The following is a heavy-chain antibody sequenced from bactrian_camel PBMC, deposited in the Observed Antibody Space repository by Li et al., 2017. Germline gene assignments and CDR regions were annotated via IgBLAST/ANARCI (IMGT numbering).Heavy chain of an antibody. Sequence: HVQLVESGGGSVQAGGALRLSCTNSGTSRFTLADSAMGWYRQAPGHECEMVSRISIGGKTDYADSVKGRFTISRDNAKRSLYLQMNSLKPEDSAMYYCAANLPSGFSWLRPYEWNYRGQGTQVTVS. D-gene: IGHD6*01. CDR1: RFTLADSA. CDR2: ISIGGKT. J-gene: IGHJ4*01. V-gene: IGHV3S55*01. CDR3: AANLPSGFSWLRPYEWNY.